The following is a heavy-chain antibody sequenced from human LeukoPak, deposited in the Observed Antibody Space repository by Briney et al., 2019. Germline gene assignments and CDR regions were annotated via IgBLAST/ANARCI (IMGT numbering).Heavy chain of an antibody. J-gene: IGHJ4*02. CDR2: ISYDGSNK. D-gene: IGHD6-13*01. CDR3: ARGGVGVAAAGLDY. CDR1: GFTFSSYA. V-gene: IGHV3-30*04. Sequence: GRSLRLSCAASGFTFSSYAMHWVRQAPGKGLEWVAVISYDGSNKYYADSVKGRFTISRDNSKNTLYLQMNSLRAEDTAVYYCARGGVGVAAAGLDYWGQGTLVTVS.